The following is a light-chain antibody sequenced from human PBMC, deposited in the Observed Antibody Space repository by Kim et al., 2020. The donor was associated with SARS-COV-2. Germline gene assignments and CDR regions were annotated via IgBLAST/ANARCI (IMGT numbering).Light chain of an antibody. CDR1: QSVSTSY. CDR3: QQYGTSPST. V-gene: IGKV3-20*01. J-gene: IGKJ5*01. Sequence: PGERATLSCRASQSVSTSYLAWYQQKPGQAPRLLISSASTRATGIPDRFSASGSGTDFTLTISRLEPGDFAVYYCQQYGTSPSTFGQGTRLEIK. CDR2: SAS.